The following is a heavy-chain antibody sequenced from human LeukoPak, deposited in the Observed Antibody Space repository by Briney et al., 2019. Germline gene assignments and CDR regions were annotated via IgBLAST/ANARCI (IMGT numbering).Heavy chain of an antibody. CDR1: GGSISSSNW. Sequence: SETLSLTCAVSGGSISSSNWWTWVRQPPGKRLEWIGEIYHSGSTNYNPSLKSRVTMSVDTSKNQFSLKLSSVTAADTAVYYCARVLGSNYGSGSYYSHYYYYMDVWGKGTTVTVSS. J-gene: IGHJ6*03. D-gene: IGHD3-10*01. CDR3: ARVLGSNYGSGSYYSHYYYYMDV. CDR2: IYHSGST. V-gene: IGHV4-4*02.